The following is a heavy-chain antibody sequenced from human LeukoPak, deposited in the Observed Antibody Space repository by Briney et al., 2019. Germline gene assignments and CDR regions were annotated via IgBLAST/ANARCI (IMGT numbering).Heavy chain of an antibody. V-gene: IGHV4-4*07. CDR1: GGSISSYY. J-gene: IGHJ5*02. CDR3: ARDLRDSSSWYPWFDP. D-gene: IGHD6-13*01. CDR2: IYTSGST. Sequence: PSETLSLTCTVSGGSISSYYWSWIRQPAGKGLEWIGRIYTSGSTNYNPSLKSRVTMSVDTSKNQFSLKLSSVTAADTAVYYCARDLRDSSSWYPWFDPWGQGTLVTVSS.